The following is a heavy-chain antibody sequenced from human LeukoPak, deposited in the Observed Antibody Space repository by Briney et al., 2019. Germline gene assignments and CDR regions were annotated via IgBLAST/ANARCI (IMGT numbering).Heavy chain of an antibody. Sequence: GGSLRLSCAASGFTFSSYSMNWVRQAPGKGLEWVSSISSSSSYIYYADSVKGRFTTSRDNAKNSLYLQMNSLRAEDTAVYYCARDGKLLLYYWGQGTLVTVSS. CDR1: GFTFSSYS. J-gene: IGHJ4*02. D-gene: IGHD3-22*01. CDR2: ISSSSSYI. V-gene: IGHV3-21*01. CDR3: ARDGKLLLYY.